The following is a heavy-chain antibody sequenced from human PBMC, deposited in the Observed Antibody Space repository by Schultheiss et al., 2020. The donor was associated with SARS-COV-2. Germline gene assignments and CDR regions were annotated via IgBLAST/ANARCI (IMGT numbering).Heavy chain of an antibody. Sequence: GGSLRLSCAASGFTFSDYYMSWIRQAPGKGLEWVSYISSSGSTIYYADSVKGRFTISRDNAKNSLYLQMNSLRDEDTAVYYCASEPFYDLRMDVWGQGTTVTVSS. CDR1: GFTFSDYY. J-gene: IGHJ6*02. D-gene: IGHD5/OR15-5a*01. CDR3: ASEPFYDLRMDV. CDR2: ISSSGSTI. V-gene: IGHV3-11*04.